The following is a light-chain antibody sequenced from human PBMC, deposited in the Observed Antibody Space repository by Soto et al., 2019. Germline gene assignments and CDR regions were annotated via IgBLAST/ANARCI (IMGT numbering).Light chain of an antibody. CDR2: DAS. J-gene: IGKJ1*01. Sequence: DIQMTQSPSTPSASVGDRVTITCRASQSIKSWLAWYQQKPGKAPELLIYDASSLNRGVPSRFSGSGSGTDFTLTISRLQPDDFATYYCHQYNSYPRTFGHGTKVDSK. CDR1: QSIKSW. CDR3: HQYNSYPRT. V-gene: IGKV1-5*01.